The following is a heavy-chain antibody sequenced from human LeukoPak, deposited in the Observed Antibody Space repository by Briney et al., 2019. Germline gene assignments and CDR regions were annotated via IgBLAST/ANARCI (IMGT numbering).Heavy chain of an antibody. CDR2: INPNSGGT. D-gene: IGHD2-21*01. CDR3: ARDPYEVYFDY. Sequence: VASVKVSCKASGYTFTGYYMRWVRQAPGQGLEWLGWINPNSGGTNYAQKFQGRVTMTRDTSISTVYMELSRLRSDDTAVYFCARDPYEVYFDYWGQGTLVTVSS. V-gene: IGHV1-2*02. CDR1: GYTFTGYY. J-gene: IGHJ4*02.